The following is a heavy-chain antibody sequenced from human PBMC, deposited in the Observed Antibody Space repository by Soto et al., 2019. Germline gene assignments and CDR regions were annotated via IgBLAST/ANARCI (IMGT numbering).Heavy chain of an antibody. Sequence: QVQLVQSGAEVKKPGASVKVSCKASGYTFTSYYMHWVRQAPGQGLEWMGIINPSDGYTSYAQKFQGRVTMTRDTSTSTVYMELTSLRSEDTAVYYCARASSSGWYVDYWGQGTLVTVSS. J-gene: IGHJ4*02. D-gene: IGHD6-19*01. V-gene: IGHV1-46*01. CDR1: GYTFTSYY. CDR3: ARASSSGWYVDY. CDR2: INPSDGYT.